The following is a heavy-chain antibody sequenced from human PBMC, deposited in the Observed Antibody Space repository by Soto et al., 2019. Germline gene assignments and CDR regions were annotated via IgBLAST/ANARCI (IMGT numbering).Heavy chain of an antibody. Sequence: ASVKVSCKDSGYTFTSYDINWVRQATGQGLEWMGWMNPNSGNTGYAQKFQGRVTMTRNTSISTAYMELSSLRSEDTAVYYCARTIFGVNDAFDIWGQGTMVTVSS. J-gene: IGHJ3*02. CDR2: MNPNSGNT. CDR3: ARTIFGVNDAFDI. CDR1: GYTFTSYD. V-gene: IGHV1-8*01. D-gene: IGHD3-3*01.